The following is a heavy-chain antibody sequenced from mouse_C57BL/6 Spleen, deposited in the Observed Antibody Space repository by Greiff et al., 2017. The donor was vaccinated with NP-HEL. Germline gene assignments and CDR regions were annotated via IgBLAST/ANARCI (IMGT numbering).Heavy chain of an antibody. D-gene: IGHD2-1*01. CDR2: ISSGSSTI. CDR3: ARTYGNYRYAMDY. Sequence: EVQRVESGGGLVKPGGSLKLSCAASGFTFSDYGMHWVRQAPEKGLEWVAYISSGSSTIYYADTVKGRFTISRDNAKNTLFLQMTSLRSEDTAMYYCARTYGNYRYAMDYWGQGTSVTVSS. CDR1: GFTFSDYG. J-gene: IGHJ4*01. V-gene: IGHV5-17*01.